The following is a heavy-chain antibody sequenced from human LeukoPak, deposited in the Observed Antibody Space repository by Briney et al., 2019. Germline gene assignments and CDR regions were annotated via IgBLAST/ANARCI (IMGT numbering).Heavy chain of an antibody. V-gene: IGHV3-15*01. Sequence: GGSLRLSCAASGFTFSNAWMSWVRQAPGKGLDWVGRIKSKTDGGITDYAAPVKGRFTISRDDSKNTLYLQMNSLKTEDTAVYYCTTCGYSYGSDYWGQGTLVTVSS. CDR1: GFTFSNAW. D-gene: IGHD5-18*01. CDR2: IKSKTDGGIT. J-gene: IGHJ4*02. CDR3: TTCGYSYGSDY.